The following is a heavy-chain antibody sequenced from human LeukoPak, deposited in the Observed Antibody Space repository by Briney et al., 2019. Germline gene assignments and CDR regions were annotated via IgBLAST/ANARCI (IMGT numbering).Heavy chain of an antibody. Sequence: SETLSLTCTVSGGSISSGSYYWSWIRQPAGKGLEWIGRIYTSGSTNYNPSLKSRVTISVDTSKNQFSLKLSSVTAADTAVYYCARLRGYSGYDLRGYYYYYMDVWGKGTTVTVSS. CDR2: IYTSGST. CDR3: ARLRGYSGYDLRGYYYYYMDV. CDR1: GGSISSGSYY. J-gene: IGHJ6*03. D-gene: IGHD5-12*01. V-gene: IGHV4-61*02.